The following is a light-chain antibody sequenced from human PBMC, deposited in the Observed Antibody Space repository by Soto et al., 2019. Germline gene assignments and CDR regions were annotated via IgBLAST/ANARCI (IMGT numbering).Light chain of an antibody. CDR3: QQRSGWQPT. CDR2: DAS. V-gene: IGKV3D-11*02. CDR1: QRISSS. J-gene: IGKJ4*01. Sequence: IVLTQAPATLSLSPGERATLSCRASQRISSSLAWYQQKPGQAPRLLIYDASNRATSIPARFSSGGTGTDFTLTISSLEPEDFAVYYCQQRSGWQPTFGGGTTVEIK.